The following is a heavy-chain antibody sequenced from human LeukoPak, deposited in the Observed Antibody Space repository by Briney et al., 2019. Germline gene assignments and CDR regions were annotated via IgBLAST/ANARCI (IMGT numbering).Heavy chain of an antibody. J-gene: IGHJ4*02. V-gene: IGHV3-23*01. CDR1: GFTFSSYG. D-gene: IGHD1-1*01. Sequence: GRSLRLSCAASGFTFSSYGMSWVRQAPGKGLEWVSAISGSGGSTYYADSVKGRFTISRDNSKNTLYLQMNSLRAEDTAVYYCAKRPLEYYFDYWGQGTLVTVSS. CDR3: AKRPLEYYFDY. CDR2: ISGSGGST.